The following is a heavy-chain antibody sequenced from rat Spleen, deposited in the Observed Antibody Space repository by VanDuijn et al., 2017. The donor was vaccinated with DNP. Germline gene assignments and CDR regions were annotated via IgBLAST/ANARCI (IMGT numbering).Heavy chain of an antibody. V-gene: IGHV2-45*01. D-gene: IGHD1-1*01. Sequence: QVQLKESGPGLVQPSETLSLTCTVSGFSLTSYSVSWVRQPSGKGLEWMGVMWSGGSTDYNSALKSRLSISRDTSKNQVFLKMNSLQSEDTTTYYCARGRDYYSGPFDYWGQGVMVTVSS. J-gene: IGHJ2*01. CDR3: ARGRDYYSGPFDY. CDR2: MWSGGST. CDR1: GFSLTSYS.